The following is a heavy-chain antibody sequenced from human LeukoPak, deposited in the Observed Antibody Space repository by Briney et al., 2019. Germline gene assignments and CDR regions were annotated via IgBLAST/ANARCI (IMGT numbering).Heavy chain of an antibody. D-gene: IGHD3-10*01. Sequence: SQSLSLTCAISGDSVSRNSVAWNWIRQSPSRGLEWLGRTYYRSKWYKEYAASVRSRITISPDASKNQFSLQLKSVTPEDTAVYYCARVEYFGSGSYRFDPWGQGTLVTVSS. CDR1: GDSVSRNSVA. CDR2: TYYRSKWYK. V-gene: IGHV6-1*01. J-gene: IGHJ5*02. CDR3: ARVEYFGSGSYRFDP.